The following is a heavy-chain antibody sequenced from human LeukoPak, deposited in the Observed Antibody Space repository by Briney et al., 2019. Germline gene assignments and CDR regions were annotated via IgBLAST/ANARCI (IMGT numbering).Heavy chain of an antibody. CDR2: IKQDGSEQ. J-gene: IGHJ4*02. D-gene: IGHD2-15*01. CDR1: GFTFSNYW. CDR3: ATDSPYDY. Sequence: GGSLRLSCVASGFTFSNYWMSWVRQAPGKGLKWVANIKQDGSEQYYVDSVKGRFTVSRDNAKNSLHLQMNSLRAEDTAVYYCATDSPYDYWGQGTLVTVSS. V-gene: IGHV3-7*01.